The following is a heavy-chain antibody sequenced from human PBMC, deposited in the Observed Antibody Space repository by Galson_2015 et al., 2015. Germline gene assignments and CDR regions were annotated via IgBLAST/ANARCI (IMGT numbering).Heavy chain of an antibody. V-gene: IGHV1-69*13. CDR2: IIPIFGTA. D-gene: IGHD6-19*01. CDR3: ARDKGIGIAVAGTAWFDP. Sequence: SVKVSCKASGGTFSSYAISWVRQAPGQGLEWMGGIIPIFGTANYAQKFQGRVTITADESTSTAYMELSSLRSEDTAVYYCARDKGIGIAVAGTAWFDPWGQGTLVTVSS. J-gene: IGHJ5*02. CDR1: GGTFSSYA.